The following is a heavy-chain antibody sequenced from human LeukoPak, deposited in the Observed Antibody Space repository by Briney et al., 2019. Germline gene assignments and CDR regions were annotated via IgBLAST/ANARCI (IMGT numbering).Heavy chain of an antibody. D-gene: IGHD2/OR15-2a*01. J-gene: IGHJ6*02. CDR2: INSDGSRT. CDR1: GFTFSSHW. Sequence: GGSLRLSCAASGFTFSSHWMHWVRHAPGKGLVWVSRINSDGSRTTYADSVKGRFTISRDNAKNTLYLQMNSLRAEDTAVYYCAKDPITLYGIPDVWGQGTTVTVSS. CDR3: AKDPITLYGIPDV. V-gene: IGHV3-74*01.